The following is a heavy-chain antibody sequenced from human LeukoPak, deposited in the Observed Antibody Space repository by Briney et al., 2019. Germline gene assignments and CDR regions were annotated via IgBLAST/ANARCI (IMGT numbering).Heavy chain of an antibody. J-gene: IGHJ3*02. CDR3: ARERRYCSSTSCSGAFDI. D-gene: IGHD2-2*01. V-gene: IGHV4-59*01. CDR1: GGSIVSYY. Sequence: SETLSLTCTVSGGSIVSYYWGWIRQPPGKGLEFIGYIYYTGTTNYNPSLKSRVTISVDTSKNQFSLKLTSVTDADTAMYYCARERRYCSSTSCSGAFDIWGQGTMVTVSS. CDR2: IYYTGTT.